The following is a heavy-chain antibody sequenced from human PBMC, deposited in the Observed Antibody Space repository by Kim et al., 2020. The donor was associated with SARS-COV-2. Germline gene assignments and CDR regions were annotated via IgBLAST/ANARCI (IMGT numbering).Heavy chain of an antibody. CDR2: ISAYNGNT. Sequence: ASVKVSCKASGYTFTSYGISWVRQAPGQGLEWMGWISAYNGNTNYAQKLQGRVTMTTDTSTSTAYMELRSLRSDDTAVYYCARHRIVVVPAAAPHYYGMDVWGQGTTVTVSS. V-gene: IGHV1-18*01. CDR1: GYTFTSYG. D-gene: IGHD2-2*01. J-gene: IGHJ6*02. CDR3: ARHRIVVVPAAAPHYYGMDV.